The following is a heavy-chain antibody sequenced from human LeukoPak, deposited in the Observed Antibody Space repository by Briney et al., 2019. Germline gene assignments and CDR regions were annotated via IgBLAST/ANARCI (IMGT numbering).Heavy chain of an antibody. CDR1: GFTFSSYA. CDR2: ISGSGGST. CDR3: AKDGTVVTLYYFDY. J-gene: IGHJ4*02. D-gene: IGHD4-23*01. Sequence: PGASLRLSCAASGFTFSSYAMSWVRQAPGKRLEWVSAISGSGGSTYYADSVKGRFTISRDNSKNTLYLQMNSLRAEDTAVYYCAKDGTVVTLYYFDYWGQGTLVTVSS. V-gene: IGHV3-23*01.